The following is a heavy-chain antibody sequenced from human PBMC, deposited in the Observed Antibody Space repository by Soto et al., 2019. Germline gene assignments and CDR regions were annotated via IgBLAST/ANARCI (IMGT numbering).Heavy chain of an antibody. D-gene: IGHD3-9*01. Sequence: ASVKVSCKASGYTFTGYYMHWVRQAPGQGLEWMGWINPNSGGTNYAQKFQGWVTMTRDTSISTAYMEPSRLRSDDTAVYYCARGYSTGYDILTGYELWGQGTLVTVSS. V-gene: IGHV1-2*04. CDR2: INPNSGGT. J-gene: IGHJ4*02. CDR3: ARGYSTGYDILTGYEL. CDR1: GYTFTGYY.